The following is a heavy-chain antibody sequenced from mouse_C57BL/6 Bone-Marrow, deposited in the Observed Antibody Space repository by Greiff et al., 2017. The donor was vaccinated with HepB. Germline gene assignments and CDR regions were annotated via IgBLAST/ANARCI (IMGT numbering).Heavy chain of an antibody. V-gene: IGHV14-4*01. CDR1: GFNIKDDY. J-gene: IGHJ3*01. CDR3: TVITTVVGAY. D-gene: IGHD1-1*01. Sequence: VQLQQSGAELVRPGASVKLSCTASGFNIKDDYMHWVKQRPEQGLEWIGWIDPENGDTEYASKFQGKATITADTSSNTAYLQLSSLTSEDTAVYYFTVITTVVGAYWGQGTLVTVSA. CDR2: IDPENGDT.